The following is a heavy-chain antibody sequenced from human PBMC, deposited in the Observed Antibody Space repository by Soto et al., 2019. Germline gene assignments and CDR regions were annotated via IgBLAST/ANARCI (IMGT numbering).Heavy chain of an antibody. CDR2: MNPNTGNA. Sequence: QVQLVQSGAEVKKPGASVKVSCKASGYTFTSYDIHWVRQAPGQGLEWMGWMNPNTGNAASAQKFQGRVTMTRNTSTTTPYMPLSSLRSEDAAVYFCARVGRGTRGYFDYWGQGTLVTVSS. CDR3: ARVGRGTRGYFDY. D-gene: IGHD1-1*01. J-gene: IGHJ4*02. CDR1: GYTFTSYD. V-gene: IGHV1-8*01.